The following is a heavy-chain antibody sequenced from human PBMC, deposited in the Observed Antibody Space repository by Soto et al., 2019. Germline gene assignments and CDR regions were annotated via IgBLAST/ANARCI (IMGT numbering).Heavy chain of an antibody. CDR1: GFSLSSYV. V-gene: IGHV3-23*01. Sequence: GGSLRLSCAASGFSLSSYVMSWVRQAPGKGLEWVSAISGSGGSTYYADSVKGRFTISRDNSKNTLYLQMNSLRAEDTAVYYCAKAPADTEYYYGSGSYGDYWGQGPLVTVS. CDR3: AKAPADTEYYYGSGSYGDY. J-gene: IGHJ4*02. CDR2: ISGSGGST. D-gene: IGHD3-10*01.